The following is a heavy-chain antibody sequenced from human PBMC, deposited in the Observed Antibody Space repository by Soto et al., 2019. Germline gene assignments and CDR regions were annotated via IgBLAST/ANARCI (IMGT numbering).Heavy chain of an antibody. D-gene: IGHD2-2*01. CDR1: GYTFTSYG. Sequence: QVQLVQSGAEVKKPGASVKVSCKASGYTFTSYGISWVRQAPGQGLEWMGWISAYNGNTNYAQKLQGRVTMTTDTYTSTAYMELRSLRSDDTAVYYCARDQDIVVVPAARVWVGCAFDIWGQGTMVTVSS. CDR3: ARDQDIVVVPAARVWVGCAFDI. J-gene: IGHJ3*02. CDR2: ISAYNGNT. V-gene: IGHV1-18*01.